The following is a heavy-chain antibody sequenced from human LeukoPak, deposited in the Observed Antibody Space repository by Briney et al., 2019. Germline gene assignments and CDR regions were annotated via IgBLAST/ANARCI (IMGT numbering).Heavy chain of an antibody. CDR3: ATGRGGALDY. V-gene: IGHV1-69*05. CDR1: GGTFSSYA. J-gene: IGHJ4*02. CDR2: IIPIFGTA. Sequence: ASVKVSCKASGGTFSSYAISWVRQALGQGLEWMGGIIPIFGTANYAQKFQGRVTITTDESTSTAYMELSSLRSEDTAVYYCATGRGGALDYWGQGTLVTVSS. D-gene: IGHD3-16*01.